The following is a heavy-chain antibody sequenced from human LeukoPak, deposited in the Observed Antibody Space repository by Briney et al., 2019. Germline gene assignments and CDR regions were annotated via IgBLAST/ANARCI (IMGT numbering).Heavy chain of an antibody. CDR3: ARSGVLRFLVWLLSDAFDI. J-gene: IGHJ3*02. CDR1: EFTFIAKT. V-gene: IGHV3-21*01. CDR2: ISSSSSYI. Sequence: PGGSRRLSLAASEFTFIAKTINWVRRAPGKGREGSSSISSSSSYIHYADSVKGRFTISRDNAKNSLYLQMNSLRAEDTAVYYCARSGVLRFLVWLLSDAFDIWGQGTMVTVSS. D-gene: IGHD3-3*01.